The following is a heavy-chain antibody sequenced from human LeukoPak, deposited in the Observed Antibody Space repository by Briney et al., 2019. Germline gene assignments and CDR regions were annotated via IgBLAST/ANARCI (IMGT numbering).Heavy chain of an antibody. J-gene: IGHJ5*02. D-gene: IGHD6-19*01. Sequence: SETLSLTCTVSGGSISSGGYYWSWIRQHPGKGLEWIGYIYYSGSTNYNPSLKSRVTISVDTSKNQFSLKLSSVTAADTAVYYCARRIAVADLNWFDPWGQGTLVTVSS. CDR2: IYYSGST. CDR3: ARRIAVADLNWFDP. V-gene: IGHV4-61*08. CDR1: GGSISSGGYY.